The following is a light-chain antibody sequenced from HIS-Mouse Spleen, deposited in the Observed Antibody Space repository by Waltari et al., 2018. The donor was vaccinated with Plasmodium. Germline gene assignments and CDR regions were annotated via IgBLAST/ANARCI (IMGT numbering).Light chain of an antibody. CDR1: QGISSW. V-gene: IGKV1-12*01. Sequence: DIQMTQSPSSVSASVGDRVTITCRASQGISSWLAWYQQKPWKAPKLLVYAASSLQSGGPTRLCGSGSGTDFTRTISRRQPEDFATYDCQQANRFRWTCGQGTKVENK. CDR2: AAS. J-gene: IGKJ1*01. CDR3: QQANRFRWT.